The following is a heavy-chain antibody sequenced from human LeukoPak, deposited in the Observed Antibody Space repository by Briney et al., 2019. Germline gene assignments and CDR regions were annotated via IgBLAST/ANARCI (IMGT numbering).Heavy chain of an antibody. Sequence: GFSLRLSCAASRFTFSNAWMSWVRQAPGNGLDLVHRIKSKTDGGTTDYAAPVKGRFTISRDDSKNTLYLQMNSLKTEDTAVYYCTTGPRGTGMTLYWGQGTLVTVSS. J-gene: IGHJ4*02. CDR3: TTGPRGTGMTLY. D-gene: IGHD1-1*01. CDR1: RFTFSNAW. V-gene: IGHV3-15*01. CDR2: IKSKTDGGTT.